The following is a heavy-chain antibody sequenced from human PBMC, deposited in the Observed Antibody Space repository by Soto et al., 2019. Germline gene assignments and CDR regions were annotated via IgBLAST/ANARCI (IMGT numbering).Heavy chain of an antibody. D-gene: IGHD2-2*01. CDR2: IYPGDSDT. CDR1: GYSFTTYW. V-gene: IGHV5-51*01. J-gene: IGHJ6*02. CDR3: ARHSGISTRPSYVMDL. Sequence: GESLKISCKGSGYSFTTYWIDWVRQMPGKGLEWMGIIYPGDSDTRYSPSFQGQVTISADKSISTAYLQWSSLKASDTAMYYCARHSGISTRPSYVMDLWRQGTT.